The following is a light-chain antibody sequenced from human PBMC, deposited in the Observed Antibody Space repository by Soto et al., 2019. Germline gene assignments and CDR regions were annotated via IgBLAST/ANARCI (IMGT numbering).Light chain of an antibody. CDR3: SSYTSTNSWV. Sequence: QSALTQSASVSGSPGQSITISCTGTSSDVGGYNYVSWYQQHPGKAPKLIIYDVSNRPSGVSTRFSGSKFGNTASLTISGLQAEDEAEYSCSSYTSTNSWVFGGGTKLTVL. CDR2: DVS. J-gene: IGLJ3*02. V-gene: IGLV2-14*01. CDR1: SSDVGGYNY.